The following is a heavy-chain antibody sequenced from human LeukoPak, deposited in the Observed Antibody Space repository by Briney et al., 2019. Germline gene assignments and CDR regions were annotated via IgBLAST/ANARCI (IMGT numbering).Heavy chain of an antibody. D-gene: IGHD3-10*01. V-gene: IGHV3-21*04. Sequence: GGSLRLSCAASGFTFSSYNMNWVRQAPGKGLEWVSSISTSSGYIYYADSLKGRFTISRDNSKNTVYFQMNSLRAEDTAAYYCARATLVNYYGMDVWGQGTTVTVSS. CDR2: ISTSSGYI. J-gene: IGHJ6*02. CDR3: ARATLVNYYGMDV. CDR1: GFTFSSYN.